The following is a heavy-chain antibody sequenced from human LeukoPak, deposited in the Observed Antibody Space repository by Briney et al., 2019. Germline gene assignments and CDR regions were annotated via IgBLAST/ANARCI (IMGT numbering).Heavy chain of an antibody. CDR1: GYSFTSYW. Sequence: GESLKISCKGPGYSFTSYWIGWVRQMPGKGLEWMGIIYPDNSDTRYSPSFQGQVTISADKSISTAYLQWSSLKASDTALYYCARHENDGSGRASYYWGQGTLVTVSS. V-gene: IGHV5-51*01. CDR2: IYPDNSDT. J-gene: IGHJ4*02. D-gene: IGHD3-10*01. CDR3: ARHENDGSGRASYY.